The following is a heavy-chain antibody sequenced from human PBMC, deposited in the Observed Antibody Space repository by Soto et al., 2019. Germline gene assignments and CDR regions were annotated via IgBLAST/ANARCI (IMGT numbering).Heavy chain of an antibody. CDR2: ISSDGINK. V-gene: IGHV3-30*03. CDR3: VLTYYDNSATGGAFDI. D-gene: IGHD3-22*01. CDR1: GFIFSSYG. J-gene: IGHJ3*02. Sequence: QVQLVESGGGEVQPGRSLRLSCAASGFIFSSYGMHWVRQAPGKGLEWVAVISSDGINKYYADSVKGRFTISRDNFKNTLYLQMNSLRAEDTAVYYCVLTYYDNSATGGAFDIWGQGTMVTVSS.